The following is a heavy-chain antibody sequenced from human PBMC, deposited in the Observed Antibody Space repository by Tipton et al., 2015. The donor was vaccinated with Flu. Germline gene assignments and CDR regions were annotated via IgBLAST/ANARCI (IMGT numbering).Heavy chain of an antibody. Sequence: LRLSCTVSGGSISSSSYYWGWIRQPPGKGLEWIGSIYYSGSTYYNPSLKSRVTISVDTSKNQFSLKLSSATAADTAVYYCARSRGYYYDFDYWGQGTLVTVSS. J-gene: IGHJ4*02. CDR3: ARSRGYYYDFDY. D-gene: IGHD3-22*01. CDR2: IYYSGST. V-gene: IGHV4-39*01. CDR1: GGSISSSSYY.